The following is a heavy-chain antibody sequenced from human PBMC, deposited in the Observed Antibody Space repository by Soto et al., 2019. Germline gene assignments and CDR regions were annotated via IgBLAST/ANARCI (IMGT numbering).Heavy chain of an antibody. J-gene: IGHJ6*02. CDR1: GLTFSSYA. D-gene: IGHD6-19*01. CDR3: AKDSSGWYPLYYYYGMDV. CDR2: ISGSGGST. V-gene: IGHV3-23*01. Sequence: TGGSLKLSCAASGLTFSSYAMSWVRQAPGKGLEWVSAISGSGGSTYYADSVKGRFTISRDNSKNTLYLQMNSLRAEDTAVYYCAKDSSGWYPLYYYYGMDVWGQGTTVTVSS.